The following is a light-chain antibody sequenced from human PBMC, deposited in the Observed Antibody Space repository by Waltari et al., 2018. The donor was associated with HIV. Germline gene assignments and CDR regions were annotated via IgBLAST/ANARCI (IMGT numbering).Light chain of an antibody. CDR2: GDS. CDR3: ESYDNHLSGLWV. V-gene: IGLV1-40*01. Sequence: SALTQPPSVSGAPGQWVTISCTGNNSNIGAGYDVHWYRQFPGSAPQLVVDGDSIRPLGVPDRCSGSKWGVSASLAINGLQTEDEDDYYGESYDNHLSGLWVFGGGTKLTVL. CDR1: NSNIGAGYD. J-gene: IGLJ3*02.